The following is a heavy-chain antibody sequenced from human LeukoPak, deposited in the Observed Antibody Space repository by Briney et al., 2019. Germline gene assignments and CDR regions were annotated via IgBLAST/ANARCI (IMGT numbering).Heavy chain of an antibody. CDR2: INAGNGNT. Sequence: GASVKVSCKASGYTFTSYAMHWVRPAPGQRLEWMGWINAGNGNTKYSQKFQGRVTITRDTSASTAYMELSSLRSEDTAVYYCARVGGYCSGGSCYSGYFDYWGQGTLVTVSS. V-gene: IGHV1-3*01. D-gene: IGHD2-15*01. CDR1: GYTFTSYA. CDR3: ARVGGYCSGGSCYSGYFDY. J-gene: IGHJ4*02.